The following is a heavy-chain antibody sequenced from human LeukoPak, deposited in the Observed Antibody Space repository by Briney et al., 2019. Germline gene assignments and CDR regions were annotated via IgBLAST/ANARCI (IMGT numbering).Heavy chain of an antibody. CDR1: GGSISSGGYY. D-gene: IGHD3-22*01. CDR3: ARDKDRYYYDSSGYSDAFDI. V-gene: IGHV4-31*03. CDR2: IYYSGST. J-gene: IGHJ3*02. Sequence: PSETLSLTCTVSGGSISSGGYYWSWIRQHPGKGLEWIGYIYYSGSTYYSPSLKSRVTISVDTSKNQFSLKLSSVTAADTAVYYCARDKDRYYYDSSGYSDAFDIWGQGTMVTVSS.